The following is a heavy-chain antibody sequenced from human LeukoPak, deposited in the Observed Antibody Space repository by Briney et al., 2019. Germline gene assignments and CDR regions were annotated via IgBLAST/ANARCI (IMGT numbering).Heavy chain of an antibody. CDR1: GGTFSSYA. Sequence: SVKVSCKASGGTFSSYAISWVRQAPGQGLEWMGGIIPIFGTANYAQKFQGRVTITADESTSTAYMELSSLRSEDTAVYYSARCTIFGVVYYYYYGMDVWGQGTTVTVSS. CDR3: ARCTIFGVVYYYYYGMDV. J-gene: IGHJ6*02. V-gene: IGHV1-69*01. CDR2: IIPIFGTA. D-gene: IGHD3-3*01.